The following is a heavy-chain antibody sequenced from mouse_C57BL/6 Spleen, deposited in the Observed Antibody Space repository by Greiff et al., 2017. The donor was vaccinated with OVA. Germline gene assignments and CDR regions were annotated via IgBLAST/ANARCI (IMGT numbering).Heavy chain of an antibody. Sequence: QVTLKVSGPGILQPSQTLSLTCSFSGFSLSTFGMGVGWIRQPSGKGLEWLAPIWWDDDKYYNPALKRRLTLSKDTSKNQVFLKIANVDTADTATDYCARIEGSSGWAWFAYWGQGTLVTVSA. J-gene: IGHJ3*01. D-gene: IGHD3-2*02. CDR3: ARIEGSSGWAWFAY. CDR2: IWWDDDK. V-gene: IGHV8-8*01. CDR1: GFSLSTFGMG.